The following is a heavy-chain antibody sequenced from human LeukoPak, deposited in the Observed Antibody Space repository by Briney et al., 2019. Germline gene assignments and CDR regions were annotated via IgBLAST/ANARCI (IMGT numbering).Heavy chain of an antibody. CDR3: ARDPEVYCSSAGCYFGS. J-gene: IGHJ3*01. V-gene: IGHV1-69*01. D-gene: IGHD2-2*01. CDR2: IIQIFGSA. CDR1: GGTFISYA. Sequence: GSSVKVSCKASGGTFISYAISWVRQAPGQGLEWMGGIIQIFGSANYAQKFQGRVTITADESTSTAYMELSSLRSEDTAVYYSARDPEVYCSSAGCYFGSWGQGTMVTVSS.